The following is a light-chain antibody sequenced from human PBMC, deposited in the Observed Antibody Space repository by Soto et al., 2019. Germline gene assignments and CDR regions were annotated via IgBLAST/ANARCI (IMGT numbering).Light chain of an antibody. Sequence: IVLTQSPGALSLSPVERATLSCRASQSVSSSFLAWYQQKPGQAPRLLIHNAFSRATGIPDRFSGSGSGTDFILTISGLEPEDFAVYYCQYCSSSLWTFGQGTKVDI. J-gene: IGKJ1*01. CDR1: QSVSSSF. CDR3: QYCSSSLWT. CDR2: NAF. V-gene: IGKV3-20*01.